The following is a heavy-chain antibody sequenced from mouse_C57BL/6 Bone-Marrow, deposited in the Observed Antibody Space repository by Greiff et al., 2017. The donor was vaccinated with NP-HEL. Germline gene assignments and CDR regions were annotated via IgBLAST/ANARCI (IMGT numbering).Heavy chain of an antibody. V-gene: IGHV6-3*01. CDR1: GFTFSNYW. CDR2: IRLKSDNYGT. D-gene: IGHD1-1*01. CDR3: TGNYGSWFAY. J-gene: IGHJ3*01. Sequence: EVQLQQSGGGLVKPGGSMKLSCVASGFTFSNYWMNWVSQSPEKGLEWVAQIRLKSDNYGTHHAESVKGRFTISRYDSKSSVYLQMNNLRAEDTGISSCTGNYGSWFAYWGQGTLVTVSA.